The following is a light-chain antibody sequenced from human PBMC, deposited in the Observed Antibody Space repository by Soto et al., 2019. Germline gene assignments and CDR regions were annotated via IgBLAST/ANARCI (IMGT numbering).Light chain of an antibody. Sequence: DIQMTQSPSTLSASVGDRVTITCRASQSISSWLAWYQQKPGKAPKLLIYDASSLESGVPSRFSGSGPDTEFTLTINNLQPDDFATYRCQQYNRYSLTFGGGTKVEIK. CDR1: QSISSW. J-gene: IGKJ4*01. CDR2: DAS. V-gene: IGKV1-5*01. CDR3: QQYNRYSLT.